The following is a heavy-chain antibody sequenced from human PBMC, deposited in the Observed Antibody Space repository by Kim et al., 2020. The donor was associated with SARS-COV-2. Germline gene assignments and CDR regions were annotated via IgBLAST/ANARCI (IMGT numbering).Heavy chain of an antibody. J-gene: IGHJ4*02. CDR2: INTNTGNP. CDR3: ARVDEALDYQVPVDYDYVWGSYPWPGCY. V-gene: IGHV7-4-1*02. D-gene: IGHD3-16*02. CDR1: GYTFTSYA. Sequence: ASVKVSCKASGYTFTSYAMNWVRQAPGQGLEWMGWINTNTGNPTYAQGFTGRFVFSLDTSVSTAYLQISSLKAEDTAVYYCARVDEALDYQVPVDYDYVWGSYPWPGCYWGQGTLVTVSS.